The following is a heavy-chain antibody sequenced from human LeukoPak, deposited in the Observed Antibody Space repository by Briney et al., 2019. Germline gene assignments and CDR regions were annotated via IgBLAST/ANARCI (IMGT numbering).Heavy chain of an antibody. Sequence: ASVKVSCKASGYTFTSYYMHWVRQAPGQGLEWMGIINPSGGSTSYAQKFQGRVTMTRDTSISTAYMELSRLRSDDTAVYYCARYNDRGVIYVSHIDYWGQGTLVTVSS. CDR1: GYTFTSYY. CDR2: INPSGGST. CDR3: ARYNDRGVIYVSHIDY. J-gene: IGHJ4*02. V-gene: IGHV1-46*01. D-gene: IGHD3-10*01.